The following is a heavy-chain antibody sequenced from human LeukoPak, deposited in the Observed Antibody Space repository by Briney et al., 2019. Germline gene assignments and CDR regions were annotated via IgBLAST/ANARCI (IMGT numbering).Heavy chain of an antibody. CDR2: IYSGGST. CDR1: GFTVSSNY. V-gene: IGHV3-66*02. J-gene: IGHJ3*02. D-gene: IGHD3-22*01. CDR3: ARDLWDYYDSNYAFDI. Sequence: GGSLRLSCAASGFTVSSNYMSWVRQAPGKELEWVSVIYSGGSTYYADSVKGRFTISRDNSKNTLYLQMNSLRAEDTAVYYCARDLWDYYDSNYAFDIWGQGTMVTVSS.